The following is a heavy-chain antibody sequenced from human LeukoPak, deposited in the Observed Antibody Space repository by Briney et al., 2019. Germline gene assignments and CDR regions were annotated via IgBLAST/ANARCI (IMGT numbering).Heavy chain of an antibody. CDR2: INPNSGGT. J-gene: IGHJ6*03. CDR3: ARGRGRYWDSLLWFGEFYYYYCMDV. Sequence: GASAKVSCKASGYTFTGYYMHWVRQAPGQGLEWMGWINPNSGGTNYAQKFQGRVTMTRDTSISTAYMELSRLRSDDTAVYYCARGRGRYWDSLLWFGEFYYYYCMDVWGKGTTVTISS. V-gene: IGHV1-2*02. D-gene: IGHD3-10*01. CDR1: GYTFTGYY.